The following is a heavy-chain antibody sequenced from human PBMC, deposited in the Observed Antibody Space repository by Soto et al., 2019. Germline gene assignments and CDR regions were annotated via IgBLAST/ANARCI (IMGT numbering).Heavy chain of an antibody. Sequence: PGGSLRLSCAASGFTFSSYAMSWVRQAPGKGLEWVSAISGSGGSTYYADSVKGRFTISRDNSKNTLYLQMNSLRAEDTAVYYCAKDPLKVLRFLEWRRNWFDPWGQGTLVTVSS. CDR3: AKDPLKVLRFLEWRRNWFDP. CDR2: ISGSGGST. CDR1: GFTFSSYA. J-gene: IGHJ5*02. V-gene: IGHV3-23*01. D-gene: IGHD3-3*01.